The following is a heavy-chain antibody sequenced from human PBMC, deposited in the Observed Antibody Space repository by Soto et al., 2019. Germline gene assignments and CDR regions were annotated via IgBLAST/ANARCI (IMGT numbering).Heavy chain of an antibody. CDR1: GYTFTSYA. V-gene: IGHV1-3*01. J-gene: IGHJ4*02. Sequence: ASVKVSCKASGYTFTSYAMHWVRQAPGQRLEWMGWINAGNGNTKYSQKFQGRVTITRDTSASTAYMELSSLRSEDTAVYYCARDLSSSWYFDYWGQGTLVTVPQ. CDR3: ARDLSSSWYFDY. CDR2: INAGNGNT. D-gene: IGHD6-13*01.